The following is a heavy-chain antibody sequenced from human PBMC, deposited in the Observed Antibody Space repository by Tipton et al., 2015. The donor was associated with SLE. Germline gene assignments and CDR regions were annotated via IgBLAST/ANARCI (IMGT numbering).Heavy chain of an antibody. CDR3: AREDSRGDY. J-gene: IGHJ4*02. CDR2: INHSGST. Sequence: LRLSCAVYGGSFSGYYWSWIRQPPGKGLEWIGEINHSGSTNYNPSLKSRVTISVDTSKNQFSLKLSSVTAADTAVYYCAREDSRGDYWDQGTLVTVSS. V-gene: IGHV4-34*01. D-gene: IGHD6-13*01. CDR1: GGSFSGYY.